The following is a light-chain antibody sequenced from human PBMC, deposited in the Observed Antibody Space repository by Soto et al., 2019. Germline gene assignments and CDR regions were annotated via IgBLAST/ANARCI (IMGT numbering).Light chain of an antibody. V-gene: IGKV3-15*01. CDR2: GAS. J-gene: IGKJ1*01. Sequence: VVTQSPPPLSLFSGEKTTLSLRASQSVSSDLAWYQQRPGQAPRLLIYGASTRATGIPARFRGSGSGTEFRLTISSLQSEDFATYYCQQYNTWHPKMAFGRGTKV. CDR3: QQYNTWHPKMA. CDR1: QSVSSD.